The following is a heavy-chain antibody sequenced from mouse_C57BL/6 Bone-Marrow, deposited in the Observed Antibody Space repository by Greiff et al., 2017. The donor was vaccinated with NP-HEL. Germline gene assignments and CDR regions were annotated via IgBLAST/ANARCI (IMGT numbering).Heavy chain of an antibody. Sequence: QVQLKQPGAELVKPGASVKMSCKASGYTFTSYWITWVKQRPGQGLEWIGDIYPGSGSTTYNEKFKSKATLTVDKSSSTAYMQLSSLTSEDSAVYYCARSTGTGTDWYFDVWGTGTTVTVSS. J-gene: IGHJ1*03. V-gene: IGHV1-55*01. D-gene: IGHD4-1*01. CDR3: ARSTGTGTDWYFDV. CDR1: GYTFTSYW. CDR2: IYPGSGST.